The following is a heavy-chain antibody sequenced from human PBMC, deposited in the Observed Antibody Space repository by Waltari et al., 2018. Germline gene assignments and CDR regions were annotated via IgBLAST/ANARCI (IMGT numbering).Heavy chain of an antibody. V-gene: IGHV1-8*01. CDR2: MKPNSGNT. CDR3: AREGIMTTVTCFDY. CDR1: GYTFTSYD. Sequence: QVQLVQSGAEVKKPGASVKVSCKASGYTFTSYDINWVRQATGQGLEWMGWMKPNSGNTGYAQKFQGRVTMTRNTSISTAYMELSSLRSEDTAVYYCAREGIMTTVTCFDYWGQGTLVTVSS. D-gene: IGHD4-17*01. J-gene: IGHJ4*02.